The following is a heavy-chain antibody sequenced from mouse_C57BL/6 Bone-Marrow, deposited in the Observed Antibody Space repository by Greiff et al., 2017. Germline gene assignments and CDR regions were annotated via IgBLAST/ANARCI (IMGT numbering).Heavy chain of an antibody. J-gene: IGHJ2*01. Sequence: EVQLQQSGAELVRPGASVKLSCTASGFNIKDDYMHWVKQRPEQGLEWIGWIDPESGDTDYASKFQGKATITADTSSNTAYLQLSSLTSEDTAVYYCTAGDCDGDYWGQGTTLTVSS. CDR2: IDPESGDT. CDR1: GFNIKDDY. CDR3: TAGDCDGDY. V-gene: IGHV14-4*01.